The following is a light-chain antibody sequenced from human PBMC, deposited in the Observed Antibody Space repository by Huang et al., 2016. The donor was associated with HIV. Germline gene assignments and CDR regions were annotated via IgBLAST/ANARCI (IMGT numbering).Light chain of an antibody. CDR1: QDIGNF. J-gene: IGKJ1*01. V-gene: IGKV1-27*01. CDR2: GAS. Sequence: DIQMTQSPLSLSASPGVRVTLSCRANQDIGNFLAWYQHKPGGVPRLLIYGASTLQSGGPSRFSGRGSGTDFTLTITSFQPDDVATYYCQRYDSAPRAFGQGTKVEI. CDR3: QRYDSAPRA.